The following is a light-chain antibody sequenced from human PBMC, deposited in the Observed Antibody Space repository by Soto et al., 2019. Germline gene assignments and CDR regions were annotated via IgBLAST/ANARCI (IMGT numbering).Light chain of an antibody. V-gene: IGKV1-33*01. CDR2: DAS. CDR3: QQYDNPPRYT. CDR1: QDIRNY. J-gene: IGKJ2*01. Sequence: DIQMTQSPSSLSASVGDRITITCQASQDIRNYLNWYQQKPGKAPSLLIYDASNLEAGVPSRFSGGGSGTNFTLPISSLQPEDIATYYCQQYDNPPRYTFGQGTRLEI.